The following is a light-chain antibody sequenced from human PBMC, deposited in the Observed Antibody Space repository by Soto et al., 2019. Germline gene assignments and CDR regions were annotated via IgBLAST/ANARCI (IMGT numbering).Light chain of an antibody. CDR3: SSYTTSTTWV. V-gene: IGLV2-14*01. J-gene: IGLJ3*02. Sequence: QSALTQPASVSGSPGQSITISCTGTSNDIGGYNYVSWYQQHPGKAPKLMIFEVSNRPSGVSNRFSGSKSGNTASLTISGLQAADEADYYCSSYTTSTTWVFGGGTQLTVL. CDR2: EVS. CDR1: SNDIGGYNY.